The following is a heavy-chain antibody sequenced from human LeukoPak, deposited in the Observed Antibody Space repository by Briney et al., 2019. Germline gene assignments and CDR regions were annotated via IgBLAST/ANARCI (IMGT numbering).Heavy chain of an antibody. D-gene: IGHD4-17*01. CDR2: INYSGST. CDR3: ARSYGDYVSYYYMDV. Sequence: SSETLSLTCTVSGGSISSYYWSWIRQPPGKGLEWIGYINYSGSTNYNPSLKSRVTISIDTSKNQFSLNLRSVTAADTAVYYCARSYGDYVSYYYMDVWGKGTTVTVSS. V-gene: IGHV4-59*01. J-gene: IGHJ6*03. CDR1: GGSISSYY.